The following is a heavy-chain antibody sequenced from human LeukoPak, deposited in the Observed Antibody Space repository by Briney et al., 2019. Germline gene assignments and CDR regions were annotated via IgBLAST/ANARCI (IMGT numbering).Heavy chain of an antibody. CDR2: IRYDGSNK. CDR3: AKIAAARFYFDY. CDR1: GFTFSSYG. V-gene: IGHV3-30*02. J-gene: IGHJ4*02. D-gene: IGHD6-13*01. Sequence: GGSLRLSCAASGFTFSSYGMHWVRQGPGKGLEWVAFIRYDGSNKYYADSVKGRFTISRDNSKNTLYLQMNSLRAEDTAVYYCAKIAAARFYFDYWGQGTLVTVSS.